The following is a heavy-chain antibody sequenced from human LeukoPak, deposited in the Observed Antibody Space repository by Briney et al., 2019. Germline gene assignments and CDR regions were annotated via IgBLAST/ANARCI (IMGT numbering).Heavy chain of an antibody. D-gene: IGHD6-6*01. J-gene: IGHJ6*02. CDR2: IIPILGIA. CDR3: SSSHQVYYYYYGMDV. Sequence: ASVKVSCKASGGTFGSYTISWVRQAPGQGLEWMGRIIPILGIANYAQKFQGRVTITADKSTSTAYMELSSLRSEDTAVYYCSSSHQVYYYYYGMDVWGQGTTVTVSS. CDR1: GGTFGSYT. V-gene: IGHV1-69*02.